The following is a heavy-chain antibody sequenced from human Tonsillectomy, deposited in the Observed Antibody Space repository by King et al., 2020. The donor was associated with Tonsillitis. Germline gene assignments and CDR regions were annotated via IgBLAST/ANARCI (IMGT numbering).Heavy chain of an antibody. J-gene: IGHJ5*02. CDR1: GDSISNNNYL. V-gene: IGHV4-39*07. CDR3: ARHPVWWSDRRSVWFDP. Sequence: QLQESGPGLVKPSETLSLTCSVSGDSISNNNYLWGWVRQPPGQGLKWIGSIHYSGTTYYNPSLKSRVTISVDTSKNRLSLKMTFVTAADTAVYYCARHPVWWSDRRSVWFDPWGQGTLVTVSS. CDR2: IHYSGTT. D-gene: IGHD2-21*01.